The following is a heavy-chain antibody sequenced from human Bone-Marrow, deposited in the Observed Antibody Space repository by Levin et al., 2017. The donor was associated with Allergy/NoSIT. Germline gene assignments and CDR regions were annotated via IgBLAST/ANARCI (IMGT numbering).Heavy chain of an antibody. V-gene: IGHV3-48*02. CDR3: ARDYYETSDSYPWYFDY. Sequence: LSLTCAASGFGFNDYSMNWVRQAPGGGLEWNSYISGSSRTIYYADSVKGRFTISRDNARNALYLQMNSLRDEDTAIYFCARDYYETSDSYPWYFDYWGQGTLVTVSS. CDR1: GFGFNDYS. J-gene: IGHJ4*02. CDR2: ISGSSRTI. D-gene: IGHD3-16*01.